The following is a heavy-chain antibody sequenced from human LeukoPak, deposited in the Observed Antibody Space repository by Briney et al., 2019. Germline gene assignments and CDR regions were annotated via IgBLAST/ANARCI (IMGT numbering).Heavy chain of an antibody. CDR2: INPNSGGT. D-gene: IGHD3-3*01. Sequence: ASVKVSCKASGYTFTGYYMHWVRQAPGQGLEWMGWINPNSGGTNYAQKFQGRVTMTRDTSISTAYRELSRLRSDDTAVYYCARDFEYYDFWSGSYNWFDPWGQGTLVTVSS. CDR3: ARDFEYYDFWSGSYNWFDP. J-gene: IGHJ5*02. V-gene: IGHV1-2*02. CDR1: GYTFTGYY.